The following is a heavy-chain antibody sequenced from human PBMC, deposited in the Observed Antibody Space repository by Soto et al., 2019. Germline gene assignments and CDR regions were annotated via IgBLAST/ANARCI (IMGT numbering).Heavy chain of an antibody. D-gene: IGHD5-12*01. CDR2: IYYSGST. CDR1: GGSISTYY. Sequence: SETLCLTCTVSGGSISTYYWSWIRQPPGKGLEWIGYIYYSGSTNYNPSLKSRVTISVDTSKNQFSLKLSSVTAADTAVYYCARNLDGYNPYIFDYWCHGPLVT. J-gene: IGHJ4*01. V-gene: IGHV4-59*01. CDR3: ARNLDGYNPYIFDY.